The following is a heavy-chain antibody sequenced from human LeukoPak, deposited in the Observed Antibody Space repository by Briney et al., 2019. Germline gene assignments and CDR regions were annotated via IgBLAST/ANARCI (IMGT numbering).Heavy chain of an antibody. CDR1: GGTFSSYA. Sequence: SVNVSCKASGGTFSSYAISWVRQAPGQGLEWMGGIIPIFGTANYAQKFQGRVTITADESTSTAYMELSSLRSEDTAVYYCARDRGYDYVWGSYRFPLFDYWGQGTLVTVSS. CDR2: IIPIFGTA. V-gene: IGHV1-69*13. J-gene: IGHJ4*02. D-gene: IGHD3-16*02. CDR3: ARDRGYDYVWGSYRFPLFDY.